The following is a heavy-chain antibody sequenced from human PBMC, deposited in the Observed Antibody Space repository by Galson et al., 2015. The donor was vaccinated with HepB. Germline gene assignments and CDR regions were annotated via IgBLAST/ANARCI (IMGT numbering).Heavy chain of an antibody. Sequence: CAISGDSVSSHSAAWYWIRQSPSRGLEWLGRTYYRSKWYNDYSVSVKSRITINPDTSNNQFSLQLNSVTPEDTAVDYCARESEDSSGWYVPDYWGQGTLVTVSS. J-gene: IGHJ4*02. CDR3: ARESEDSSGWYVPDY. V-gene: IGHV6-1*01. D-gene: IGHD6-19*01. CDR2: TYYRSKWYN. CDR1: GDSVSSHSAA.